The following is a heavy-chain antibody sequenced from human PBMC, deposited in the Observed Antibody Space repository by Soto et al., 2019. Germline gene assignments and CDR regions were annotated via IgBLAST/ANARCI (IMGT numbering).Heavy chain of an antibody. CDR2: IKQDGSEK. CDR3: AREGSWFDYYYYMDV. V-gene: IGHV3-7*01. CDR1: GFTFSSYW. Sequence: GGSLRLSCAASGFTFSSYWMSWVRQAPGKGLEWVANIKQDGSEKYYVDSVKGRFTISRDNAKNSLYLQMNSLRAEDTAVYYCAREGSWFDYYYYMDVWGKGTTVTVS. J-gene: IGHJ6*03. D-gene: IGHD3-10*01.